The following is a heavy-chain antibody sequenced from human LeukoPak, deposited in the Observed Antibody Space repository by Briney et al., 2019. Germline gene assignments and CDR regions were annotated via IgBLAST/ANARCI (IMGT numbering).Heavy chain of an antibody. Sequence: SETLSLTCSVSGVSSSTYYWSWLRQPPGKGLEWIGYMSYSGSTNYNPSLKSRVTISGDTSKNHFSLKLRSVTAADTAVYYCARVIMSSVYYYYMDVWGKGTTVTVSS. CDR2: MSYSGST. CDR3: ARVIMSSVYYYYMDV. D-gene: IGHD3-3*01. CDR1: GVSSSTYY. J-gene: IGHJ6*03. V-gene: IGHV4-59*01.